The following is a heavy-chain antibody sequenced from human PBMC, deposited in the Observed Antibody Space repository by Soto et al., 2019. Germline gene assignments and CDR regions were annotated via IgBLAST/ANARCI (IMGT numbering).Heavy chain of an antibody. CDR1: GYTFTSYG. V-gene: IGHV1-18*01. J-gene: IGHJ5*02. Sequence: AAGKVCCKASGYTFTSYGISWVRQAPGQGLEWMGWISAYNGNTNYAQKLQGRVTMTTDTSTRTAYMELRSLRSDDTAVYFFARDPDFISSAERFHPWGPGTLVTVSS. CDR2: ISAYNGNT. CDR3: ARDPDFISSAERFHP. D-gene: IGHD6-6*01.